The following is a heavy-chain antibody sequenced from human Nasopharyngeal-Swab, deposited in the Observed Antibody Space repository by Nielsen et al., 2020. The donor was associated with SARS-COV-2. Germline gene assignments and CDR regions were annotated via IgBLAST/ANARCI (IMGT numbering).Heavy chain of an antibody. D-gene: IGHD3-3*01. CDR1: GYTFTGYY. CDR2: INPNSGGT. CDR3: ARGGLDFWSGYYYPPNY. Sequence: ASVKVSCKASGYTFTGYYMHWVRQAPGQGLEWMGRINPNSGGTNYAQKFQGRVTMTRDTSITTAYMELSRLRSDDTAVYYCARGGLDFWSGYYYPPNYWGQGTLVTVSS. J-gene: IGHJ4*02. V-gene: IGHV1-2*06.